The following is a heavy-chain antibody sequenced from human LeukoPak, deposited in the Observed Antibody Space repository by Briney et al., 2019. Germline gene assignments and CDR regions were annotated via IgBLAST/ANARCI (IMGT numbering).Heavy chain of an antibody. CDR3: ARVGDYSILNYFDY. J-gene: IGHJ4*02. Sequence: GGSLRLSCAASGFTFSSYWMHWVRQAPGKGLVWVSRINSDGSSTSYADSVKGRFTIPRDNAKNTLYLQMNSLRAEDTAVYYCARVGDYSILNYFDYWGQGTLVTVSS. V-gene: IGHV3-74*01. CDR2: INSDGSST. D-gene: IGHD4-11*01. CDR1: GFTFSSYW.